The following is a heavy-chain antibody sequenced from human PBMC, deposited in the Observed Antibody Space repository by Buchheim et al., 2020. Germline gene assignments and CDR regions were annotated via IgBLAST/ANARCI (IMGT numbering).Heavy chain of an antibody. J-gene: IGHJ3*02. Sequence: QVQLVQSGAEVKKPGASVKVSCKASGYTFTSYYMHWVRQAPGQGLEWMGIINPSGGSTSYAQKFQGRVTMTRDTSTSPVYMELSSLRSEDTAVYYCAREGGQDYGGNSDAFDIWGQGT. CDR1: GYTFTSYY. D-gene: IGHD4-23*01. CDR2: INPSGGST. CDR3: AREGGQDYGGNSDAFDI. V-gene: IGHV1-46*01.